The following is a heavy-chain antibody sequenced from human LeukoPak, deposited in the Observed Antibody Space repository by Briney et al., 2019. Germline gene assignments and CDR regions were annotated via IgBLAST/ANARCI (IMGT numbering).Heavy chain of an antibody. Sequence: SETLSLTCTVSGGSISSYYWSWIRQPPGKGLEWIGYIYYSGSTNYNPSLKSRVTISVDTSKNQFSLKLSSVTAADTAVYYCARGYCSGGSCYSDYWGQGTLVTVSS. CDR1: GGSISSYY. J-gene: IGHJ4*02. CDR3: ARGYCSGGSCYSDY. D-gene: IGHD2-15*01. CDR2: IYYSGST. V-gene: IGHV4-59*01.